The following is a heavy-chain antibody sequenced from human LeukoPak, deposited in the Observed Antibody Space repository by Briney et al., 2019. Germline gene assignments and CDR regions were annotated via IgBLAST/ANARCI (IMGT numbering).Heavy chain of an antibody. CDR1: GFIVSSNY. CDR3: ARHLSGDDI. Sequence: GGSLRLSYAASGFIVSSNYMSWVRQAPGKGLEWVSIIYSGGSTYYADSVKGRFTISRDNSKNTLYLQMNSLRAEDTAVYYCARHLSGDDIWGQGTMVTVSS. V-gene: IGHV3-53*01. D-gene: IGHD4-17*01. J-gene: IGHJ3*02. CDR2: IYSGGST.